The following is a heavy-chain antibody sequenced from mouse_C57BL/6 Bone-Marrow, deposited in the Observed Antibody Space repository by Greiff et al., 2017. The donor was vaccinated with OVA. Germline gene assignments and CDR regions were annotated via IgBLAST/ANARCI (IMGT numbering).Heavy chain of an antibody. Sequence: EVKLVESGPGLVKPSQSLSLTCSVTGYSITSGYYWNWIRQFPGNKLEWMGYISYDGSNNYNPSLKNRISITRDTSKNQFFLKLNSVTTEDTATYYCARDPSNYAGFAYWGQGTLVTVSA. CDR3: ARDPSNYAGFAY. V-gene: IGHV3-6*01. D-gene: IGHD2-5*01. J-gene: IGHJ3*01. CDR1: GYSITSGYY. CDR2: ISYDGSN.